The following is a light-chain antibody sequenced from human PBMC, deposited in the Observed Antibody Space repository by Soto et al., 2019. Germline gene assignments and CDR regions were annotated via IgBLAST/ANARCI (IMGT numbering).Light chain of an antibody. CDR2: AAS. J-gene: IGKJ1*01. CDR1: QGLGSY. Sequence: DIQLTQAPALRVELVGHRVTITCRAIQGLGSYLAGYQQKPGKAPKLLIYAASSCQSGVPSRFSGSGSGTAFTLTISSRQPEDFAANYCHHSYSTSSWTFGQGTKVDIK. CDR3: HHSYSTSSWT. V-gene: IGKV1-39*01.